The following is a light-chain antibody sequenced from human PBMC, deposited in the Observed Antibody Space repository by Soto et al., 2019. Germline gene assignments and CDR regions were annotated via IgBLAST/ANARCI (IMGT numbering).Light chain of an antibody. J-gene: IGKJ1*01. V-gene: IGKV1D-16*01. CDR3: QQYNRYPRT. CDR2: AAS. CDR1: QGISTW. Sequence: DIQMTQFPSSLSASVGDRVNITCRASQGISTWLAWYQQKPERAPKSLIYAASRLQSGVPPRFSGSGSESDFTLTLSSLQPEDFATYYCQQYNRYPRTFGQGTKVEIK.